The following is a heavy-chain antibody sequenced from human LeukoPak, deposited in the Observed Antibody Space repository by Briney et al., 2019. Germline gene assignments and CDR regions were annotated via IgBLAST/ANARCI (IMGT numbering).Heavy chain of an antibody. CDR2: ISSDGTST. D-gene: IGHD2-15*01. CDR1: GFTFSSSS. V-gene: IGHV3-74*01. J-gene: IGHJ4*02. Sequence: GGSLRLSCSASGFTFSSSSMHWVRRAPGKGLVWVSRISSDGTSTNYADSVKGRFIISRDNAKNTLYLQMNSLRAEDTAVYYCARVSCSGGSCSSYFDYWGQGTPVTVSS. CDR3: ARVSCSGGSCSSYFDY.